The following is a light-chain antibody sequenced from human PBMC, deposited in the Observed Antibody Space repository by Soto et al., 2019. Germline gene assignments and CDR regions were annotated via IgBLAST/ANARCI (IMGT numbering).Light chain of an antibody. CDR1: QSISSHY. V-gene: IGKV3-20*01. CDR3: QQYGNSGT. CDR2: GTS. J-gene: IGKJ2*01. Sequence: EVVLTQSPGTLSLSPGERATLSCRASQSISSHYLGWYQQIPGQTPRLLIYGTSKRATGIADRFSVSGSGTDFTLSISGLEPDDSAVYYCQQYGNSGTFGQGTKLEIK.